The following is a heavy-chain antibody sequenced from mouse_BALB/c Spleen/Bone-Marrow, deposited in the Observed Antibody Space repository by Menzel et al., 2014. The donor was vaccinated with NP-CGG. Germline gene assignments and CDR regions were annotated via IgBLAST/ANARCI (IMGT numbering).Heavy chain of an antibody. J-gene: IGHJ4*01. CDR1: GYTFTSCY. CDR2: IYPGDGST. Sequence: QVHVKQSGPELVKPGASVKMSCEASGYTFTSCYIHWVKQRPGQGLEWIGWIYPGDGSTKYNEKFKGKTTLTADKSSSTAYMLLSSLTSEDSAIYFCARKENWAYAMDYWGQGTSVTVSS. D-gene: IGHD4-1*01. V-gene: IGHV1S56*01. CDR3: ARKENWAYAMDY.